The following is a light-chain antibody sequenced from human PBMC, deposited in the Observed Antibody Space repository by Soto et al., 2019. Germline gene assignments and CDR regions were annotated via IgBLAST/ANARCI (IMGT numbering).Light chain of an antibody. CDR2: GAS. Sequence: IVFTQCPGTLSLSPGERATLSCRASQSVSNNYLAWYQQKPGQAPRLLIYGASNRATGIPDRFSGSGSGTDFTLTISRLEPEDFAVYYCQQYGSAGTFGQGTKVDIK. J-gene: IGKJ1*01. V-gene: IGKV3-20*01. CDR1: QSVSNNY. CDR3: QQYGSAGT.